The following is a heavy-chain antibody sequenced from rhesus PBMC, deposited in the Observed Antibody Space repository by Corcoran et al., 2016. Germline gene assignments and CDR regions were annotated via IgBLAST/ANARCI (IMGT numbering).Heavy chain of an antibody. Sequence: QVQLQESGPGLVKPSETLSLTCAVPGYSTSRGYYWSWIRQPPGQGLEWIGYITYSGSTSYNPSLKSRVTISRDTSKNHFSLKPNSVTAADTAVFYCARAPSSWNTEFDVWGPGVLVTVSS. CDR3: ARAPSSWNTEFDV. J-gene: IGHJ5-1*01. D-gene: IGHD1-20*01. CDR1: GYSTSRGYY. V-gene: IGHV4-122*02. CDR2: ITYSGST.